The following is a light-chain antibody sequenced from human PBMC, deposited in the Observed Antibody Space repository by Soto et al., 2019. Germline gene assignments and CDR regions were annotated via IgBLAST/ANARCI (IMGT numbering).Light chain of an antibody. Sequence: EIVLTQSPATLSLSPGEGATLSCRASQSVSTDLAWYQHKPGQAPRLLIYGASNRATGVAARFSGSGSGTDFTLTISSLEPEDYAVYYCQQRDSWWTLGPGTKVDIK. CDR2: GAS. J-gene: IGKJ1*01. CDR1: QSVSTD. V-gene: IGKV3-11*01. CDR3: QQRDSWWT.